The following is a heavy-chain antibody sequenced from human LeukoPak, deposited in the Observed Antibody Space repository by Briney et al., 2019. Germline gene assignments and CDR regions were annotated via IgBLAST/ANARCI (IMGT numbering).Heavy chain of an antibody. D-gene: IGHD2-8*01. Sequence: ASVKVSCKASGYTFTGYYMHWVRQAPGQGLEWMGWINPNSGGTNYAQQFQGRVTMTRDTSISTAYMELSRLTTGDTAVYYCARGGSSPNNYFDYWGQGTLVTVSS. V-gene: IGHV1-2*02. CDR2: INPNSGGT. CDR3: ARGGSSPNNYFDY. J-gene: IGHJ4*02. CDR1: GYTFTGYY.